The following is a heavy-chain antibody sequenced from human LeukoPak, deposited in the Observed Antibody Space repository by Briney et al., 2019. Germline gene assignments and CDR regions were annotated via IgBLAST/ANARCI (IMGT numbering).Heavy chain of an antibody. D-gene: IGHD3-22*01. J-gene: IGHJ5*02. CDR1: GYTFTSYY. CDR2: INPSGGST. V-gene: IGHV1-46*01. Sequence: GASVKVSCKASGYTFTSYYMHWVRQAPGQGLEWMGIINPSGGSTSYAQKFQGRATMTRDTSTSTVYMELSSLRSEDTAVYYCARDGYDSSGYYHNWFDPWGQGTLVTVSS. CDR3: ARDGYDSSGYYHNWFDP.